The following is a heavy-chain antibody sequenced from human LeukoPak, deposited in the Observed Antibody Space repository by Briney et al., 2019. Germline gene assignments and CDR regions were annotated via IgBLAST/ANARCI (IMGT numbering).Heavy chain of an antibody. Sequence: SETLSLTCAVSGGSISSSNWWSWVRQPPGKGLEWIGEIYHSGSTNYNPSLKSRVTISVDTSKNQFSLKLSSVTAADTAVYYCARAGENYYNFWSGHDFWGQGTLVTVSS. CDR2: IYHSGST. CDR3: ARAGENYYNFWSGHDF. J-gene: IGHJ4*02. CDR1: GGSISSSNW. D-gene: IGHD3-3*01. V-gene: IGHV4-4*02.